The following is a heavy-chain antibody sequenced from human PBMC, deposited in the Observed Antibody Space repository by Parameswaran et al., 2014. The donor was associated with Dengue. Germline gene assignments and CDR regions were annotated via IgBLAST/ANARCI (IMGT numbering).Heavy chain of an antibody. D-gene: IGHD3-22*01. V-gene: IGHV1-8*01. J-gene: IGHJ4*02. CDR3: ARSPDYYAGY. Sequence: WVRQAPGQGLEWMGWMNPNSGNTGYAQKFQGRVTMTRNTSISTAYMKLSSLRSEDTAVYYCARSPDYYAGYWGQGTLVTVSS. CDR2: MNPNSGNT.